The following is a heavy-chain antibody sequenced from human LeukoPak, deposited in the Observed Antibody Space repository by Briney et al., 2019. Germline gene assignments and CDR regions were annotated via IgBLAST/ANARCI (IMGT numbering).Heavy chain of an antibody. J-gene: IGHJ5*02. CDR2: IYYSGST. CDR1: GGSISSYY. V-gene: IGHV4-59*08. D-gene: IGHD3-9*01. CDR3: ARHRGYYDILTGYYGSRFDP. Sequence: SETLSLTCTVSGGSISSYYWSWIRQPPGKGLEWIGYIYYSGSTNYNPSLKSRVTISVDTSKNQFSLKLSSVTAADTAVYYCARHRGYYDILTGYYGSRFDPWGQGTLVTVSS.